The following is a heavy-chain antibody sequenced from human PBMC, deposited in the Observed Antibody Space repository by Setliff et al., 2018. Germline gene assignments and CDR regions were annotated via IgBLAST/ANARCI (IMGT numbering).Heavy chain of an antibody. Sequence: SETLSLTCTVSGGSISSGTYYWSWIRQHPGKGLEWIGYFYNSGNTYYNPSLKSRFTTSFDTPKNPFSLKLSSVTAADTAVYYCARVQRYKGAFDIWGQGTLVTVSS. V-gene: IGHV4-31*03. CDR3: ARVQRYKGAFDI. CDR2: FYNSGNT. CDR1: GGSISSGTYY. D-gene: IGHD3-9*01. J-gene: IGHJ3*02.